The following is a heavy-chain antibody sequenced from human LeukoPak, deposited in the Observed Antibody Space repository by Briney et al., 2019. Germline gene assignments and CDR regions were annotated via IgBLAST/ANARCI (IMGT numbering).Heavy chain of an antibody. D-gene: IGHD3-9*01. Sequence: SETLSLTCNVSGNSISSGHYWCWIRQTPRKRLEWMGSSYLSGTTYYNPSLKRRGTISVDTSKNQFSLKLRSVRAADTAVYFCARIFILSGFSSYFDHWGQGTLVTVSS. CDR3: ARIFILSGFSSYFDH. J-gene: IGHJ4*02. V-gene: IGHV4-38-2*02. CDR1: GNSISSGHY. CDR2: SYLSGTT.